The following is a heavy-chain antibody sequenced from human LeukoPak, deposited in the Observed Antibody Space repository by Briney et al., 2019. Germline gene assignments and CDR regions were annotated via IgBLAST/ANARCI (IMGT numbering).Heavy chain of an antibody. J-gene: IGHJ3*02. Sequence: GGSLRLSCAASGFTFSSYAMHWVRQAPGKGLEWVAVISYDGSNKYYADSVKGRFTISRDNSKNTLYLQMNSLRAEDTAVYYCARALPYYYDSSQGDAFDIWDQGTMVTASS. CDR2: ISYDGSNK. CDR3: ARALPYYYDSSQGDAFDI. V-gene: IGHV3-30-3*01. D-gene: IGHD3-22*01. CDR1: GFTFSSYA.